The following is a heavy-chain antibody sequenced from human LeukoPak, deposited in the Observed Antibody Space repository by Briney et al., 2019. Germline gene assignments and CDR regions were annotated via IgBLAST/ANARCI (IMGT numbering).Heavy chain of an antibody. CDR2: INPSGSST. D-gene: IGHD3-3*01. CDR1: GYTFTSYY. Sequence: ASVKVSCKASGYTFTSYYMHWVRQAPGQGLEWMGIINPSGSSTSYAQKFQGRVTMTRDTSTSTVYMELSSLRSEDTAVYYCARADYDFWSGYGGGDYMDVWGKGTTVTVSS. J-gene: IGHJ6*03. V-gene: IGHV1-46*03. CDR3: ARADYDFWSGYGGGDYMDV.